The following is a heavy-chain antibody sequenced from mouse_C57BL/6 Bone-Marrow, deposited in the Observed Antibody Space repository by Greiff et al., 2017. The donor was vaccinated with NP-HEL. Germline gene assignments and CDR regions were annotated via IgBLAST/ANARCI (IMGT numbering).Heavy chain of an antibody. D-gene: IGHD1-1*01. V-gene: IGHV1-76*01. CDR2: IYPGSGNT. Sequence: QVQLQQSGAELVRPGASVKLSCKASGYTFTDYYINWVKQRPGQGLEWIARIYPGSGNTYYNAKFKGKATLTAEKSSSTAYMQLSSLTSEDSAVYFGARVGITTVVADYAMDDWGQGTSVTVSS. CDR3: ARVGITTVVADYAMDD. J-gene: IGHJ4*01. CDR1: GYTFTDYY.